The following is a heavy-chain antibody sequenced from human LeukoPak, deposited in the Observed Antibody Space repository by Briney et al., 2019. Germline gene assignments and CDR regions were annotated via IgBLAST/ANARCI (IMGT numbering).Heavy chain of an antibody. V-gene: IGHV3-33*01. CDR1: GFTFNTYG. CDR2: IWYDGSKI. D-gene: IGHD2-2*01. CDR3: ARDLNNVVGPAQH. J-gene: IGHJ1*01. Sequence: SLRLSCAASGFTFNTYGMHWVRQGPGKGLEWVALIWYDGSKIYYEDSVQGRFTISRDNSKSTLYLQMNSLRVEDTALYYCARDLNNVVGPAQHGGQDTRDTVSS.